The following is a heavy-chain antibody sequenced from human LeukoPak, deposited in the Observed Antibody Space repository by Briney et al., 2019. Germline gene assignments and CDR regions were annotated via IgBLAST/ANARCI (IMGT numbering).Heavy chain of an antibody. D-gene: IGHD3-9*01. Sequence: SETLSLTCTVSGGSISSYYWSWIRQPPGKGLEWIGYIYYSGSTNYNPSLKSRVTISVDTSKNQFSLKLSSVTAADTAVYYCAGAPYDILTGYGRRFDPWGQGTLVTVSS. CDR1: GGSISSYY. CDR3: AGAPYDILTGYGRRFDP. V-gene: IGHV4-59*12. CDR2: IYYSGST. J-gene: IGHJ5*02.